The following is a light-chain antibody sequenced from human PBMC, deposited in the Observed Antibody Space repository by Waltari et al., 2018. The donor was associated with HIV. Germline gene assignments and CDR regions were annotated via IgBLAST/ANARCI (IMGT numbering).Light chain of an antibody. J-gene: IGLJ2*01. CDR3: SSYTAANTIL. CDR1: TSDIGDYDY. Sequence: QSALTQPASVSGSLGQSITVSCTGTTSDIGDYDYVSWYQQLPDKAPTLILYEVSNRPSGVSHRFSGSKSGNTASLTISGLQSDDESTYFCSSYTAANTILFGGGTKLTVL. CDR2: EVS. V-gene: IGLV2-14*01.